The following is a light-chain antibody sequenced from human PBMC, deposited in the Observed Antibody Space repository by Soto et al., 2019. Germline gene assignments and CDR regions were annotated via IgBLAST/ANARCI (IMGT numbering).Light chain of an antibody. CDR2: LGS. CDR1: QSRLHSNGYNY. Sequence: DIVMTQSPLSLPVTPGEPASISCRSSQSRLHSNGYNYLNWYRQNQGQYPQLLIYLGSNRASGVPDRFSGSGSGTDCTLKISRVEAEDGGVYYCIKELQTPKTFGGGTKVEIK. V-gene: IGKV2-28*01. CDR3: IKELQTPKT. J-gene: IGKJ4*01.